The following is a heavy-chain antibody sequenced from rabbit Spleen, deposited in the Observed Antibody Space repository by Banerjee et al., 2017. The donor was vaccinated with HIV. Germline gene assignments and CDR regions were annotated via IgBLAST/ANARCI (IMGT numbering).Heavy chain of an antibody. J-gene: IGHJ4*01. V-gene: IGHV1S40*01. D-gene: IGHD6-1*01. CDR2: IGSGATGNN. CDR3: ARSTYGYELQYFRL. Sequence: QSLEESGGGLVQPEGSLTLTCTASGFSFSSRYYMCWVRQAPGKGLEWIGCIGSGATGNNYYASWAKGRFTISKTSSTTLTLQMTSLTAADTATYFCARSTYGYELQYFRLWGQGTLVTVS. CDR1: GFSFSSRYY.